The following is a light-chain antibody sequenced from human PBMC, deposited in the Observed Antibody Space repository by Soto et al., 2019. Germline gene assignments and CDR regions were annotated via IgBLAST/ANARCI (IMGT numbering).Light chain of an antibody. CDR3: RSSDVSLRGPA. Sequence: QSVLTQPPSLSGAPGQTVTISCTGSRSNIGAGYDVPWYQHLPGTAPKVLIFDNSNRPSGVPDRFSGSKSGTSASLAITGLQAEDEAVYYCRSSDVSLRGPAFGGGTKLTVL. J-gene: IGLJ2*01. CDR2: DNS. CDR1: RSNIGAGYD. V-gene: IGLV1-40*01.